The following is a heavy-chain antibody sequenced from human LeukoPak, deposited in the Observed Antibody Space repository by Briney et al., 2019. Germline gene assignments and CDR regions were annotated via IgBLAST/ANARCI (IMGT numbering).Heavy chain of an antibody. V-gene: IGHV3-23*01. CDR1: GFMFSSFA. CDR3: AKGLGRARSGVPSGFDV. CDR2: ISPTGATT. D-gene: IGHD1-26*01. Sequence: GGSLRLSCATSGFMFSSFAMSWVRQAPGKGLEWVSGISPTGATTYDAKSVRGRFTISRDNSNNKLYLEMNSLRVDDTAIYYCAKGLGRARSGVPSGFDVWGQGTMVIVSS. J-gene: IGHJ3*01.